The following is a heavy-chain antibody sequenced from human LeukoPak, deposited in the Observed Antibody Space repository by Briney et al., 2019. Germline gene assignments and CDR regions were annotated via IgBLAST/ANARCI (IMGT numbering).Heavy chain of an antibody. V-gene: IGHV3-53*01. CDR2: IYPGGGT. D-gene: IGHD3-22*01. Sequence: GGSLRPSCAASGFTVSSNYMSWVRQAPGKGLEWVSVIYPGGGTNYADSVKGRFAISRDNPKNTLHLQMNSLRAEDTAVYYCARGGRDSSNYYYVDCWGQGTLVTVSS. CDR1: GFTVSSNY. J-gene: IGHJ4*02. CDR3: ARGGRDSSNYYYVDC.